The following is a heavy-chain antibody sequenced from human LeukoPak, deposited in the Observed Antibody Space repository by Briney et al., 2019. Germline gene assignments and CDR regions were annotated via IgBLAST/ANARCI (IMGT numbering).Heavy chain of an antibody. Sequence: GGSLRLSCAASGFPFSSYSMTWVRQAPGKGLEWVANIKPDGTTKFYVDSVKGRFTISRDNALNSLYLQMNSLRAEDTAVYYCAKEDLVGAAYFDYWGQGTLVTVSS. CDR1: GFPFSSYS. J-gene: IGHJ4*02. D-gene: IGHD1-26*01. V-gene: IGHV3-7*03. CDR3: AKEDLVGAAYFDY. CDR2: IKPDGTTK.